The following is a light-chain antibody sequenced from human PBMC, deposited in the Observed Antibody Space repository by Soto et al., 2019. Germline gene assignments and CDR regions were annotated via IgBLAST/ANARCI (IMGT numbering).Light chain of an antibody. CDR2: AAS. Sequence: DIPLTQSPSFLSASVGDRVTSTCRASQGISSYLAWYQQKPGKAPKLLIYAASTLQSGVPSRFSGSGSGTEFTLTISSLQPEDFATYYCQQLNSYPLTFGGGTKVEIK. CDR3: QQLNSYPLT. CDR1: QGISSY. V-gene: IGKV1-9*01. J-gene: IGKJ4*01.